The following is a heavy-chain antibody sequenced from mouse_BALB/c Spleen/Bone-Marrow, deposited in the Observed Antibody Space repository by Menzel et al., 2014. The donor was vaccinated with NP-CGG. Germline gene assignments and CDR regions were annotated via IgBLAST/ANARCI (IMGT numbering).Heavy chain of an antibody. Sequence: VQLQQSGAELVKLGASVKLSCTASGFNIKDTYMHWVKQRPEQGLEWIGRTDPANGNTKYDPKFQGKATITTDTSSNTAYLQLRSLTSEDTAVYYCARYDYRYSWFAYWGQGTLVTVSA. CDR3: ARYDYRYSWFAY. D-gene: IGHD2-14*01. J-gene: IGHJ3*01. CDR1: GFNIKDTY. CDR2: TDPANGNT. V-gene: IGHV14-3*02.